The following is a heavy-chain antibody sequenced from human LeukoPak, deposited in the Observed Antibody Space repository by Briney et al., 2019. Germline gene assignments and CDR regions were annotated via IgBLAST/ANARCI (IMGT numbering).Heavy chain of an antibody. Sequence: ASVKVSCKASGYTFTSYYMHWVRQAPGQGLEWMGIINPSGGSTSYAQKFQGGVTMTRDTSTSTVYMELSSLRSEDTAVYYCARDSSSLRWLDYWGQGTLVTVSS. V-gene: IGHV1-46*01. CDR1: GYTFTSYY. J-gene: IGHJ4*02. CDR2: INPSGGST. CDR3: ARDSSSLRWLDY. D-gene: IGHD4-23*01.